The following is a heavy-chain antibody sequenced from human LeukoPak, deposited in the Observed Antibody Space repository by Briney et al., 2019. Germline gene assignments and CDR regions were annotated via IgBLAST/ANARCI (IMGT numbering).Heavy chain of an antibody. CDR1: GYSFTSYW. D-gene: IGHD1-14*01. CDR3: ARLTRIGALNYYYYGMDV. J-gene: IGHJ6*02. V-gene: IGHV5-51*01. Sequence: GESLKISCKGSGYSFTSYWIGWVRQMPGKSLEWMGIIYPGDSDTRYSPSFQGQVTISADKSISTAYLQWSSLKASDTAMYYCARLTRIGALNYYYYGMDVWGQGTTVTVSS. CDR2: IYPGDSDT.